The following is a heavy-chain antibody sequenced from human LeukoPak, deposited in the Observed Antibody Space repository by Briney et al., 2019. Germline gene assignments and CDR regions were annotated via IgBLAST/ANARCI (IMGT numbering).Heavy chain of an antibody. J-gene: IGHJ4*02. CDR2: MSPNSGNT. V-gene: IGHV1-8*01. CDR3: ARHKTMVRGGGDYNFDY. CDR1: GYTFTSYD. Sequence: ASVKVSCKASGYTFTSYDINWMRQATGQGLEWMGWMSPNSGNTGYAQKFQGRVTMTRDTSTGTAYLELSSLRSEDSAVYYCARHKTMVRGGGDYNFDYWGQGTLVTVSS. D-gene: IGHD3-10*01.